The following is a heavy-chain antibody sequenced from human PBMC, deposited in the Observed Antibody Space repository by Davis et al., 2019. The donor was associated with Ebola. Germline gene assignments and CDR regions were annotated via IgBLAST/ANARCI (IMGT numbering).Heavy chain of an antibody. CDR2: MNPDSGNT. CDR3: ARPIEKRCSPGCFDL. J-gene: IGHJ2*01. D-gene: IGHD4/OR15-4a*01. CDR1: GYIFTSND. Sequence: ASVKVSCKASGYIFTSNDINWVRQATGQGLEWMGWMNPDSGNTGYASKFQGRVTITRNNSITTAYMELSSLRFEDTAVYYCARPIEKRCSPGCFDLWGRGTLVTVSS. V-gene: IGHV1-8*01.